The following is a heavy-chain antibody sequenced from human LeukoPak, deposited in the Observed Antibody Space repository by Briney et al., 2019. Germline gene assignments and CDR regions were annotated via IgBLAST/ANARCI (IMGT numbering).Heavy chain of an antibody. CDR1: GYTFTSYG. CDR2: ISAYNGNT. Sequence: EASVKVSCKASGYTFTSYGISWVRQAPGQGLEWMGWISAYNGNTNYAQKLQGRVTMTTDTSTSTAYMELRSLRSDDTAVYYCARVFIAAAGTPWTYFDYWGQGTLVTVSS. CDR3: ARVFIAAAGTPWTYFDY. V-gene: IGHV1-18*01. D-gene: IGHD6-13*01. J-gene: IGHJ4*02.